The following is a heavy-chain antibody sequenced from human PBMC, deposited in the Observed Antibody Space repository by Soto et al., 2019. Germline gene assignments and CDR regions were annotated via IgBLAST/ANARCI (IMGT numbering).Heavy chain of an antibody. CDR2: ISYDGSNK. CDR1: GFTFSSYG. Sequence: PGGSLRLSCAASGFTFSSYGMHWVRQAPGKELEWVAVISYDGSNKYYADSVKGRFTISRDNSKNTLYLQMNSLRAEDTAVYYCAKDSRPSSSPDYWGQGTLVTVSS. J-gene: IGHJ4*02. CDR3: AKDSRPSSSPDY. D-gene: IGHD6-13*01. V-gene: IGHV3-30*18.